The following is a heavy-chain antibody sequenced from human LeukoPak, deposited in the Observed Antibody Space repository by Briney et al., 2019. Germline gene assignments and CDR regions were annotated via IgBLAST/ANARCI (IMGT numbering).Heavy chain of an antibody. CDR2: IFTSGST. CDR1: GDSISTYY. Sequence: PSETLSLTCTVSGDSISTYYWTWIRQPAGKGLEWIGRIFTSGSTNYNPSLKSRVTMSVDTSKNQFSLKLSSVTAADTAVYYCARGGSGSYSAFDFWGQGTLVTVSS. J-gene: IGHJ4*02. CDR3: ARGGSGSYSAFDF. D-gene: IGHD1-26*01. V-gene: IGHV4-4*07.